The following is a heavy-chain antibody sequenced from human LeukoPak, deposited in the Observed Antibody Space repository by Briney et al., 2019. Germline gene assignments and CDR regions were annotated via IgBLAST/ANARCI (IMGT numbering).Heavy chain of an antibody. Sequence: GGSLRLSCAASGFTFSSYGMHWVRQAPGKGLEWVAFIRYDGSNKYYADSVKGRFTISRDNSKNTLYLQMSSLRAEDTAVYYCAKDEYYYDSSGYPGYWGQGTLVTVSS. D-gene: IGHD3-22*01. V-gene: IGHV3-30*02. CDR1: GFTFSSYG. J-gene: IGHJ4*02. CDR2: IRYDGSNK. CDR3: AKDEYYYDSSGYPGY.